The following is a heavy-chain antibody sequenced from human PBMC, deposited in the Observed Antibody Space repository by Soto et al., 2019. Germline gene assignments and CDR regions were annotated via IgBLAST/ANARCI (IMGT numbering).Heavy chain of an antibody. Sequence: ILSCAASGFTFSSYGMHWVRQAPGKGLEWVAVISYDGSNKYYADSVKGRFTISRDNSKNTLYLQMNSLRAEDTAVYYCAKDAGGQYQLLAQFDYWGQGTLVTVSS. J-gene: IGHJ4*02. D-gene: IGHD2-2*01. V-gene: IGHV3-30*18. CDR3: AKDAGGQYQLLAQFDY. CDR1: GFTFSSYG. CDR2: ISYDGSNK.